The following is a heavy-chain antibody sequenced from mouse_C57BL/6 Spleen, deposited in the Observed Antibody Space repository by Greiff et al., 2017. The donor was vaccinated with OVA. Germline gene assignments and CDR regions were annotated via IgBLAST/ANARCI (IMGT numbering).Heavy chain of an antibody. CDR1: GFTFSSYG. V-gene: IGHV5-6*01. CDR2: ISSGGSYT. J-gene: IGHJ2*01. Sequence: EVMLVESGGDLVKPGGSLKLSCAASGFTFSSYGMSWVRQTPDKRLEWVATISSGGSYTYYPDNAKNTLYLQMSSLKSEDTAMYYCARLHYSNYFDYWGQGTTLTVSS. CDR3: ARLHYSNYFDY. D-gene: IGHD2-5*01.